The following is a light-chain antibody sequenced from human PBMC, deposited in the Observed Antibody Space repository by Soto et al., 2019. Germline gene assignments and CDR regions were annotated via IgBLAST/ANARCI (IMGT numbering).Light chain of an antibody. V-gene: IGKV1-8*01. CDR1: QGISSY. CDR3: QQSYSTSIT. CDR2: AAS. Sequence: AIRMTQSPSSFSASTGDRVTITCRASQGISSYLAWYQQKPGKAPKLLIYAASTLQSGVPSRFSGSGSGTDFTLTISSLQPEDFATYYCQQSYSTSITFGQGTRLENK. J-gene: IGKJ5*01.